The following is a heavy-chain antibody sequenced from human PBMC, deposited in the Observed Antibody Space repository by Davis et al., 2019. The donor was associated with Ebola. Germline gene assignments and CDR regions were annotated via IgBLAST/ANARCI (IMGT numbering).Heavy chain of an antibody. V-gene: IGHV3-7*01. CDR1: GFTFSRYW. Sequence: GESLKISCAASGFTFSRYWMSWVRQAPGKGLEWVASIDQDGSEKYCVDSVKGRFTISRDNAKNLLYLQMNSLRAEDTALYYCASHDYGDYASFDYWGQGTLVTVSS. CDR3: ASHDYGDYASFDY. J-gene: IGHJ4*02. CDR2: IDQDGSEK. D-gene: IGHD4-17*01.